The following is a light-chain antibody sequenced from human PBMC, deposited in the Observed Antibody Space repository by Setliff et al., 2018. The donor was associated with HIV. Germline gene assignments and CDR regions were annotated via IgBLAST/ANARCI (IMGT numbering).Light chain of an antibody. CDR3: CSYTSSTTYV. CDR1: RSDIGTYDL. V-gene: IGLV2-23*02. J-gene: IGLJ1*01. CDR2: EVN. Sequence: QSVLTQPASVSGSPGQSSTISCTGTRSDIGTYDLASWYRQYPGKAPKLIIYEVNRRPAGVSDRLSGSKSGNTASLTISGLRAEDEATYYCCSYTSSTTYVFGTGTKVTVL.